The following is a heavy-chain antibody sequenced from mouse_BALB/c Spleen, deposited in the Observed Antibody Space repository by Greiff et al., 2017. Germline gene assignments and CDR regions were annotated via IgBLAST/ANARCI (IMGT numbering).Heavy chain of an antibody. CDR3: ARRGLVGHFDY. V-gene: IGHV1S56*01. CDR2: IYPGNVNT. Sequence: QVQLQQSGPELVKPGASVRISCKASGYTFASYYIHWVKQRPGQGLEWIGWIYPGNVNTKYNEKFKGKATLTADKSSSTAYMQLSSLTSEDSAVYCCARRGLVGHFDYWGQGTTLTVSS. J-gene: IGHJ2*01. D-gene: IGHD1-1*02. CDR1: GYTFASYY.